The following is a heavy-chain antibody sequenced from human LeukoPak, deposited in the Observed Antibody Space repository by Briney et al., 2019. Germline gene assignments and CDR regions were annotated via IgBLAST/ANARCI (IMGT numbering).Heavy chain of an antibody. J-gene: IGHJ4*02. CDR1: GFTFRNYA. Sequence: GGSLRLSCAASGFTFRNYAMHWVRQAPGKGLEWVAVLSYDGSNKYYAESVKGRFTISRDNSQNTLYLQMNSMRAEDTAVYYCATHYYESSGYYSPDYWGQGTLVTVSS. CDR2: LSYDGSNK. CDR3: ATHYYESSGYYSPDY. V-gene: IGHV3-30-3*01. D-gene: IGHD3-22*01.